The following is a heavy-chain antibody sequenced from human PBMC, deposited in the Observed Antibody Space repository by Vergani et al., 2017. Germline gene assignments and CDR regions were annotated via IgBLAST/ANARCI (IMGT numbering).Heavy chain of an antibody. J-gene: IGHJ4*02. CDR1: GFTFSSYG. Sequence: QVQLVESGGGVVQPGGSLRLSCAASGFTFSSYGMHWVRQAPGKGLEWVAFIRYDGSNKYYADSVKGRFTISRDNSKNTLYLQMNSLRAEDTAVYYCAGRDGYSAFDYWGQGTLVTVSS. CDR2: IRYDGSNK. CDR3: AGRDGYSAFDY. D-gene: IGHD5-24*01. V-gene: IGHV3-30*02.